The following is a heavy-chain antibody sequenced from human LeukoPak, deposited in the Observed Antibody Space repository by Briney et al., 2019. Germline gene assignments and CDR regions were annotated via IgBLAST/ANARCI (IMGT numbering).Heavy chain of an antibody. CDR1: GFTFSSYA. CDR3: ARVQVLCSSTSCYSSAYYYYGMDV. D-gene: IGHD2-2*01. V-gene: IGHV3-30-3*01. J-gene: IGHJ6*02. Sequence: GGSLRLSCAASGFTFSSYAMHWVRQAPGKGLEWVAVISYDGSNKYYADSVKGRFTISRDNSKNTLYLQMNSLRAEDTAVYYCARVQVLCSSTSCYSSAYYYYGMDVWGQGTTATASS. CDR2: ISYDGSNK.